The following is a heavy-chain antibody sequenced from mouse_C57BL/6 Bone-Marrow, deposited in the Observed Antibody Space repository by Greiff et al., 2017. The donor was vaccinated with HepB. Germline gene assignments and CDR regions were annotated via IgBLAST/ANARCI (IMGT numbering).Heavy chain of an antibody. CDR1: GFTFTDYY. J-gene: IGHJ4*01. CDR2: IRNKANGYTT. Sequence: EVQVVESGGGLVQPGGSLSLSCAASGFTFTDYYMSWVRQPPGKALEWLGFIRNKANGYTTEYSASVKGRFTISRDNSQSILYLQMNALRAEDSATYYCARSSYAMDYWGQGTSVTVSS. CDR3: ARSSYAMDY. V-gene: IGHV7-3*01. D-gene: IGHD6-1*01.